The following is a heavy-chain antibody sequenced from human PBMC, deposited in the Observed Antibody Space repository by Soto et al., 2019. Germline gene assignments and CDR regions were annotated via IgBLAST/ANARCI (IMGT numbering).Heavy chain of an antibody. CDR2: IYHSGST. V-gene: IGHV4-4*02. Sequence: QVQLQESGPGLVKPSETLSLTCAVSSGSISTLNWWTWVRQPPGKGLEWIGEIYHSGSTNYNPSLKSRVTMSVDKSKIQFSLKLSSVTAADTAIYYCARYASGSSFFDYWGHGTLVTVSS. J-gene: IGHJ4*01. CDR1: SGSISTLNW. CDR3: ARYASGSSFFDY. D-gene: IGHD3-10*01.